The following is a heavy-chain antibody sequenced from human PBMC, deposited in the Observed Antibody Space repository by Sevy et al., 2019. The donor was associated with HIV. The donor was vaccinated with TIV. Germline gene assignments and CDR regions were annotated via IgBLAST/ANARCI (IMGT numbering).Heavy chain of an antibody. Sequence: ASVKVSCKASGYTFTGYYMHWVRQAPGQGLEWMGWINPNSGGTNYAQKFQGRVTMTRDMSISTAYMELSRLRSDDTAVYYCARVPANYYDSSGYYYFDYWGQGTLVTVSS. CDR1: GYTFTGYY. CDR2: INPNSGGT. CDR3: ARVPANYYDSSGYYYFDY. J-gene: IGHJ4*02. V-gene: IGHV1-2*02. D-gene: IGHD3-22*01.